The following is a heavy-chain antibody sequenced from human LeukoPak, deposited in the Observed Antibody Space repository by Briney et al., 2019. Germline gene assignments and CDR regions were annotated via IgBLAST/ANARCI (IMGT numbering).Heavy chain of an antibody. Sequence: GGSLRLSCAASGFTFTAYAIDWVRQAPGEGLEYVASISGNGGDTHYADSVKGRFTISRDNPKTPLFVKLDSLRPEDLAVYYCARDRAAGLDYDPSGLDYWGQGTL. J-gene: IGHJ4*02. CDR1: GFTFTAYA. CDR2: ISGNGGDT. CDR3: ARDRAAGLDYDPSGLDY. D-gene: IGHD3-22*01. V-gene: IGHV3-64*02.